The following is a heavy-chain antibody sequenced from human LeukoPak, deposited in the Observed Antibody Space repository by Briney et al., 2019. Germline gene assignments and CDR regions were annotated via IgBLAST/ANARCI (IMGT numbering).Heavy chain of an antibody. D-gene: IGHD5-12*01. Sequence: GGSLRLSRAHSGFTLSNAWMSWVRQAPGRGLEWVGRIKSKTEGGTTDYAAPVTRRYAITRDESKNTLYLQMNSLKTEDTAVYYCTTDQRSMVATPYYYGMDVWGQGTTVTVSS. CDR2: IKSKTEGGTT. CDR3: TTDQRSMVATPYYYGMDV. CDR1: GFTLSNAW. J-gene: IGHJ6*02. V-gene: IGHV3-15*01.